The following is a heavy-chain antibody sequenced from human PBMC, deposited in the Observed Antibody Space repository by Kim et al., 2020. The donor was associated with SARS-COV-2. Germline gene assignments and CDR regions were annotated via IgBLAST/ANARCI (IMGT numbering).Heavy chain of an antibody. V-gene: IGHV4-4*02. D-gene: IGHD4-17*01. CDR2: IYHSGST. J-gene: IGHJ3*02. CDR1: GGSISSSNW. CDR3: ARVWNDYGDYVGAFDI. Sequence: SETLSLTCAVSGGSISSSNWWSWVRQPPGKGLEWIGEIYHSGSTNYNPSLKSRVTISVDKSKNQFSLKLSSLTAADTAVYYCARVWNDYGDYVGAFDIWGQGTMVTVSS.